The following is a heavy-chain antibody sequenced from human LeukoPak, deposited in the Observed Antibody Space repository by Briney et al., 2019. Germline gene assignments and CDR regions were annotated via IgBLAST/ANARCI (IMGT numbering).Heavy chain of an antibody. Sequence: PSETLSLTCAVSGGSISSNSYYWGWIRQPPGKGLEWIGYIFYSGSAYYNPSLKSRVTISVDTSKNQFSLNLSSVTAADTAVYYCARDRTGTFDYWGQGTLVTVSS. CDR3: ARDRTGTFDY. D-gene: IGHD7-27*01. V-gene: IGHV4-39*07. J-gene: IGHJ4*02. CDR2: IFYSGSA. CDR1: GGSISSNSYY.